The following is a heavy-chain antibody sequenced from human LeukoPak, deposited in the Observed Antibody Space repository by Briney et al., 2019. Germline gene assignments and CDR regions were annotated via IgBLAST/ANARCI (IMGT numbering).Heavy chain of an antibody. CDR1: GGSVSSGGYS. D-gene: IGHD3-3*01. CDR2: IYHSGST. V-gene: IGHV4-30-2*01. J-gene: IGHJ6*02. CDR3: ASSPGIRFLEWLFREWAYYGMDV. Sequence: PSQTLSLTCAVSGGSVSSGGYSWSWIRQPPGKGLEWIGYIYHSGSTYYNPSLKSRVTISVDRSKNQFSLNLSSVTAADTAVYYCASSPGIRFLEWLFREWAYYGMDVWGQGTTVTVSS.